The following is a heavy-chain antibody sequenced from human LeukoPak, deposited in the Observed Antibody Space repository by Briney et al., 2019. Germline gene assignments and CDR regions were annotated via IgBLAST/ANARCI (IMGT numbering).Heavy chain of an antibody. CDR3: ARGRIAKIVVVHSFHYGMDV. Sequence: SETLSLTCDVFGGSFTDYFWTWIRQSPGKGLEWIGEINDYTGNTNYNPSLNSRVSISLEKSKNQFSLELRSVTAADTAVYYCARGRIAKIVVVHSFHYGMDVWGQGTTVTVSS. CDR1: GGSFTDYF. CDR2: INDYTGNT. V-gene: IGHV4-34*01. J-gene: IGHJ6*02. D-gene: IGHD3-22*01.